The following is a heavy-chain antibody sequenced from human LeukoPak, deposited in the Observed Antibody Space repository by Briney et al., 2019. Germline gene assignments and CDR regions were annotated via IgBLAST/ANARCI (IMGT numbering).Heavy chain of an antibody. J-gene: IGHJ4*02. D-gene: IGHD6-19*01. Sequence: PGGSLRLSCAASGFTFSNYAMSWVRQAPGKGLEWVSAIRGSGGSTYYADSVKGRFTISRDNSKNTLYLQMNSLRAEDTAVYYCAKDTGWRFDYWGQGTLVTVSS. CDR1: GFTFSNYA. V-gene: IGHV3-23*01. CDR3: AKDTGWRFDY. CDR2: IRGSGGST.